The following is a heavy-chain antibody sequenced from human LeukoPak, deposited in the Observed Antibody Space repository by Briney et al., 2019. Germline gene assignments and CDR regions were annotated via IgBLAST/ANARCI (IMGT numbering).Heavy chain of an antibody. CDR1: GYTFTGYY. D-gene: IGHD5/OR15-5a*01. CDR2: INPSGGST. J-gene: IGHJ1*01. CDR3: ARGVYGDK. Sequence: ASVKVSCTASGYTFTGYYMHWVRHAPRQGLEWMGIINPSGGSTSYAQKFHGRVTMTRETSTSTVYMELSSLRSDDAAVYYCARGVYGDKWGQGTMVTVA. V-gene: IGHV1-46*01.